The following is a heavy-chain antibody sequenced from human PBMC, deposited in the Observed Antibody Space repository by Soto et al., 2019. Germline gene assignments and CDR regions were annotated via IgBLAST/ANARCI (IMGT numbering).Heavy chain of an antibody. CDR2: ISGFNGQT. CDR1: GNTFASHG. J-gene: IGHJ4*02. V-gene: IGHV1-18*01. D-gene: IGHD3-10*01. CDR3: ARVDPRGVAVVRDY. Sequence: ASVKVSCKASGNTFASHGFSWVRQAPGQGLEWMGLISGFNGQTNYALKFQGRVTLTTDTSTSTAYMELRSLRSDDTAVYFCARVDPRGVAVVRDYWGQGTLVTVSS.